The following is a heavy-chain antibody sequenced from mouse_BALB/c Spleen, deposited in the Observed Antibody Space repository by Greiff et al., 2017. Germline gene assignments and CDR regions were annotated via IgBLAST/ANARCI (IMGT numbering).Heavy chain of an antibody. CDR2: FYPGSGSI. V-gene: IGHV1-62-2*01. J-gene: IGHJ4*01. CDR1: GYTFTEYI. D-gene: IGHD1-1*01. CDR3: ARHEDRDYGSSYDYAMDY. Sequence: VKLVESGAGLVKPGASVKLSCKASGYTFTEYIIHWVKQRSGQGLEWIGWFYPGSGSIKYNEKFKDKATLTADKSSSTVYMELSRLTSEDSAVYFCARHEDRDYGSSYDYAMDYWGQGTSVTVSS.